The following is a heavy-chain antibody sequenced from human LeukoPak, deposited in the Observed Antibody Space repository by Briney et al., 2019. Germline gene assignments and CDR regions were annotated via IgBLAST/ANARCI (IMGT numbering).Heavy chain of an antibody. V-gene: IGHV4-31*03. CDR2: IYYSGST. CDR1: GGSISSGGYY. D-gene: IGHD3-9*01. CDR3: ARDGPVDSRHYYYYGMDV. J-gene: IGHJ6*02. Sequence: SETLSLTCTVSGGSISSGGYYWSWIRQHPGKGLEWIGYIYYSGSTYYNPSLKSRVTISVDTSKNQFSLKLSSVTPADTAVYYCARDGPVDSRHYYYYGMDVWGQGTTVTVSS.